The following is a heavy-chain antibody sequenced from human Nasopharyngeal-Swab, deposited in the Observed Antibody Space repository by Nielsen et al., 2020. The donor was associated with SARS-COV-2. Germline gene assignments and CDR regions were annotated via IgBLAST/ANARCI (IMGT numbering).Heavy chain of an antibody. J-gene: IGHJ6*02. CDR1: GYTFTSYD. V-gene: IGHV1-46*01. D-gene: IGHD4-17*01. Sequence: ASVKVSCKASGYTFTSYDMHWVRQAPGQGHEWMGIIHTSGGSTSYAQKFQGRVTMTRDTSMSTVEMELSSLRSEDTAVYYCARDLTVTDGDYYFFGMDVWGQGTTVTVSS. CDR2: IHTSGGST. CDR3: ARDLTVTDGDYYFFGMDV.